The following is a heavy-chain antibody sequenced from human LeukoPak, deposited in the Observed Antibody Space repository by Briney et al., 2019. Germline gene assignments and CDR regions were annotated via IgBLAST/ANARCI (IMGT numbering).Heavy chain of an antibody. CDR1: GGSFNGYR. CDR2: INHAGNT. D-gene: IGHD2/OR15-2a*01. CDR3: VRYGGRGLTTGYMDV. Sequence: PSETLSLTCGVSGGSFNGYRWTWIRQAPEKGLVWIGDINHAGNTNYNPSLKSRVTISLDTSKSQFSLYLRSVTAADTAVYYCVRYGGRGLTTGYMDVWGKGATVTVSS. V-gene: IGHV4-34*01. J-gene: IGHJ6*03.